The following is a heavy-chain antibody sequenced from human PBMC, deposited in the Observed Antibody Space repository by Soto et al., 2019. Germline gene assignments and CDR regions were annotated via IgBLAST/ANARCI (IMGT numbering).Heavy chain of an antibody. V-gene: IGHV3-30-3*01. CDR3: ARDLYSSGYYHLLYYYYYGMDV. J-gene: IGHJ6*02. D-gene: IGHD3-22*01. CDR1: GFTFSSYA. Sequence: GGSLRLSCAAAGFTFSSYAMHWVRQAPGKGLEWVAVISYDGSNKYYADSVKGRFTISRDNSKNTLYLQMNSLRAEDTAVYYCARDLYSSGYYHLLYYYYYGMDVWGQGTTVTVSS. CDR2: ISYDGSNK.